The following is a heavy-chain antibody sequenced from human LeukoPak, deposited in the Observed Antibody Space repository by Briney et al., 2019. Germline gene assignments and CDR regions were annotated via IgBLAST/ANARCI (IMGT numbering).Heavy chain of an antibody. Sequence: SETLSLTCTVSGGSISSGDYYWSWIRQPPGKGLEWIGYIYYSGSTYYNPSLKSRVNISVHTSKNQFSLKLSSVTAADTAVYYCARVNRNTIFGVVMDYWGQGTLVTVSS. CDR3: ARVNRNTIFGVVMDY. D-gene: IGHD3-3*01. CDR1: GGSISSGDYY. V-gene: IGHV4-30-4*08. CDR2: IYYSGST. J-gene: IGHJ4*02.